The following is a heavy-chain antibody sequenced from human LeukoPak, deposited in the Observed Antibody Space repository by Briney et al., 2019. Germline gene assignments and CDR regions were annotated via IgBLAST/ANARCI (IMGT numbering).Heavy chain of an antibody. V-gene: IGHV3-53*01. J-gene: IGHJ4*02. CDR1: GFIVNTNY. CDR3: ARDSYGDANFDS. Sequence: GGSLRLSCAASGFIVNTNYMTWVRQAPGRGLEWVSFYADSVKGRFTISRDISKNAVYLQMNSLRAEDTAVYYCARDSYGDANFDSWGQGTLVTVSS. D-gene: IGHD4-17*01.